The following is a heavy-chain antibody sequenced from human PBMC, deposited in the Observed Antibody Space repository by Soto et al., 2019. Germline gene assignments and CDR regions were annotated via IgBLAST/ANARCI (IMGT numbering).Heavy chain of an antibody. CDR1: GGSVSSGSYY. CDR2: IYYSGST. V-gene: IGHV4-61*01. CDR3: AREPSIEEKTSNNSYVMDV. Sequence: SETLSLTCTVSGGSVSSGSYYWSWIRQPPGKGLEWIGYIYYSGSTNYNPSLKSRVTISVDTSKNQFSLKLSSVTAADTAVYYCAREPSIEEKTSNNSYVMDVGGQGPTVTVSS. D-gene: IGHD6-6*01. J-gene: IGHJ6*02.